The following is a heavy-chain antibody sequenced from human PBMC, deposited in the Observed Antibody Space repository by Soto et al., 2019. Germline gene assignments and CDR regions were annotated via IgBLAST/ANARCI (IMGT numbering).Heavy chain of an antibody. CDR3: ATKGVGSLATYCSTGDCHYAFDI. CDR1: GFTFGNYA. J-gene: IGHJ3*02. D-gene: IGHD2-15*01. Sequence: EVQLLESGGGLVQPGGSLRLSCAASGFTFGNYAMIWVRQAPGKGLEWVSTISGGGDGTYYADSGRGRFTISRENSRNTVYMQMNSLRAEDTAVYYCATKGVGSLATYCSTGDCHYAFDIWGQGTMVTVSS. V-gene: IGHV3-23*01. CDR2: ISGGGDGT.